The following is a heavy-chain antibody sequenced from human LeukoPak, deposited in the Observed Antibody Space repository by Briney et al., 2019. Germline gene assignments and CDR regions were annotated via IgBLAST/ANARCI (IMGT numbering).Heavy chain of an antibody. V-gene: IGHV3-23*01. J-gene: IGHJ4*02. CDR1: GFTFNNYA. CDR2: ISGSGGSI. D-gene: IGHD3-22*01. Sequence: PGGSLRLSCAASGFTFNNYAMTWVRQAPGKGLEWVSTISGSGGSIFYADSVRGRFTISRDNSKNTLFLQMNSLRAEDTAVYYCAKDRSLIVVVMAFHYWGQGTLVTVSS. CDR3: AKDRSLIVVVMAFHY.